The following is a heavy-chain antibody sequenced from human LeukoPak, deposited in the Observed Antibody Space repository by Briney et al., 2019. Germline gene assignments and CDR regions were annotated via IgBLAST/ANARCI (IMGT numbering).Heavy chain of an antibody. J-gene: IGHJ5*02. CDR2: INHSGST. D-gene: IGHD3-10*01. V-gene: IGHV4-34*01. Sequence: PSETLSLTCAVYGGSFSGYYWSWLRQPPGKGLEWIGEINHSGSTNYNPSLKSRVTISVDTSKNQFSLKLSSVTAADTAVYYCARIPLRRFGELLHTRPNWFDPWGQGTLVTVSS. CDR1: GGSFSGYY. CDR3: ARIPLRRFGELLHTRPNWFDP.